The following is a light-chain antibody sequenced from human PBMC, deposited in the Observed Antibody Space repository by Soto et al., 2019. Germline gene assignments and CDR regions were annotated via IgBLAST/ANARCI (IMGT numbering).Light chain of an antibody. Sequence: EIVMTQSPATLSLSPGERATLSCRASQTVSSNLAWYQQKPGQAPRLLLYGAFTRATGIPASFSGSGSGTDFTPTSSSLQSEDSAVYYRQHYNKCPRTFGQGTKVELK. CDR1: QTVSSN. J-gene: IGKJ1*01. CDR2: GAF. CDR3: QHYNKCPRT. V-gene: IGKV3-15*01.